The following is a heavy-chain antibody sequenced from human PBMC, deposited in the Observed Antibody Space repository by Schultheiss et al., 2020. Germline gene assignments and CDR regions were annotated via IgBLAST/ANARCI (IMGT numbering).Heavy chain of an antibody. V-gene: IGHV1-69*08. D-gene: IGHD1-26*01. CDR1: GGTFSSYT. J-gene: IGHJ4*02. CDR2: IIPILGTA. CDR3: ATEIVDRLDY. Sequence: SVKVSCKASGGTFSSYTISWVRQAPGQGLEWMGRIIPILGTANYAQKFQGRVTMTTDTSTSTAYMELRSLRSDDTAVYYCATEIVDRLDYWGQGTLVTVSS.